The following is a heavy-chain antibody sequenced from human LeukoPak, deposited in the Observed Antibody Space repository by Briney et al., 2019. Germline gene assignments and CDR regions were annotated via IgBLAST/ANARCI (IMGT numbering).Heavy chain of an antibody. Sequence: GGSLRLSCAASGFTFSSYDMHWVRQATGKGLEWVSGIGTAGDTYYPGSVKGRFTISRDNSKNMLYLQMNSLRAEDTAVYYCAGGPKQQLLWGRASNGFDPWGQGTLVTVSS. V-gene: IGHV3-13*01. CDR2: IGTAGDT. J-gene: IGHJ5*02. D-gene: IGHD2-2*01. CDR3: AGGPKQQLLWGRASNGFDP. CDR1: GFTFSSYD.